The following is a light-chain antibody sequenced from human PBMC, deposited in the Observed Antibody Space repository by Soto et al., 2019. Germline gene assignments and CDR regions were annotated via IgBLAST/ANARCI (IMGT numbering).Light chain of an antibody. CDR2: GAS. Sequence: VMTECPSTPSASPGEGATLSCRVSQSVSINLAWYQQRPGQPPRLLIYGASARATGIPARFSGSGSGTDFTLTISSLQSEDFAVYYCQQYNTWPLYTFGQGTMLEIK. CDR3: QQYNTWPLYT. CDR1: QSVSIN. V-gene: IGKV3-15*01. J-gene: IGKJ2*01.